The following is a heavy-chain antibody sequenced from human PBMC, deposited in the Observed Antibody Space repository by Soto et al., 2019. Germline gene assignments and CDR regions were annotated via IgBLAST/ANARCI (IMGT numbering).Heavy chain of an antibody. D-gene: IGHD6-13*01. CDR2: IIPIFGTA. J-gene: IGHJ6*02. V-gene: IGHV1-69*01. CDR3: ARDLNQQYSSSWHYYSGMDV. Sequence: QVQLVQSGAEVKKPGSSVKVSCKASGGTFSSYAISWVRQAPGQGLEWMGGIIPIFGTANYAQKFQGRVTITADESTSTAYMELSSLRSEDTAVYYCARDLNQQYSSSWHYYSGMDVWGQGTTVTVSS. CDR1: GGTFSSYA.